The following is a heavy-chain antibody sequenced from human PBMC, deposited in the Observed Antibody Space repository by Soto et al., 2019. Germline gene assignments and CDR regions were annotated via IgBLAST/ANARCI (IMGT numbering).Heavy chain of an antibody. V-gene: IGHV3-21*01. CDR3: ARDPLYCGGDCYFDF. J-gene: IGHJ4*02. Sequence: EVQLVESGGDLVKPGGSLRLSCAASGFTFSSYSMSWVRQAPGKGLEWVSSISSKCSYKYFADSMKDRFTISRDNAKNSLYLQMNSLRVEDTAVYYCARDPLYCGGDCYFDFWGQGTLVTVSS. D-gene: IGHD2-21*02. CDR2: ISSKCSYK. CDR1: GFTFSSYS.